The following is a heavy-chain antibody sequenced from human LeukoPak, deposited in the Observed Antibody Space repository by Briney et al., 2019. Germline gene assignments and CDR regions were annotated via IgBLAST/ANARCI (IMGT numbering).Heavy chain of an antibody. J-gene: IGHJ4*02. CDR2: ISSSSSYI. Sequence: GSLRLSCAASGLTFRNYAMSWVRQAPGKGLEWVSSISSSSSYIYYADSVKGRFSISRDNAKNSLFLQMNSLRAEDTAVYYCARDRNYYDTSGYEFDFWGQGTLVTVSS. V-gene: IGHV3-21*01. CDR3: ARDRNYYDTSGYEFDF. D-gene: IGHD3-22*01. CDR1: GLTFRNYA.